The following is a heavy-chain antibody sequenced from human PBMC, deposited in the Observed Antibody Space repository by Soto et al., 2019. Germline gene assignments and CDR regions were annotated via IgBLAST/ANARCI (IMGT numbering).Heavy chain of an antibody. D-gene: IGHD2-15*01. J-gene: IGHJ4*02. CDR3: ASLGGSWPSFDY. V-gene: IGHV1-69*02. CDR2: IIPILGIA. CDR1: GGTFSSYT. Sequence: SVKVSCKASGGTFSSYTISWVRQAPGQGLEWMGRIIPILGIANYAQKFQGRVTITADKSTSTAYMELSSLRSEDTAVYYCASLGGSWPSFDYWGQGTLVTVSS.